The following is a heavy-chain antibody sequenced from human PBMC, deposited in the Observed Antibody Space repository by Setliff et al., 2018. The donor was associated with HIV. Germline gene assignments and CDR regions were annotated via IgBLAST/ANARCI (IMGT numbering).Heavy chain of an antibody. CDR1: ISTGRYY. D-gene: IGHD2-15*01. CDR2: VFYSGGS. J-gene: IGHJ1*01. Sequence: ISTGRYYWGWIRQPPGKGLEWIGSVFYSGGSYYTPSLKSRVTISVDTSKNQFFLKLSSVNAADTAVYYCARHCSGGTCYGPDAENFLHWGQGTLVTVSS. V-gene: IGHV4-39*01. CDR3: ARHCSGGTCYGPDAENFLH.